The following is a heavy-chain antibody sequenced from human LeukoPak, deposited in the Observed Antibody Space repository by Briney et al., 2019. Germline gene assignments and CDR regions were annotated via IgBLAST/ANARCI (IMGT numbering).Heavy chain of an antibody. D-gene: IGHD3-22*01. V-gene: IGHV4-39*02. Sequence: SETLSLTCTVSGGSISSSSYYWGWIRQPPGKGLEWIGSIFYSGSTYYNPSLMSRVTISVDTSKNQFSLKLSSVTAADTAVYYCARDYYDSSGYYPWGQGTLVTVSS. CDR3: ARDYYDSSGYYP. CDR1: GGSISSSSYY. J-gene: IGHJ5*02. CDR2: IFYSGST.